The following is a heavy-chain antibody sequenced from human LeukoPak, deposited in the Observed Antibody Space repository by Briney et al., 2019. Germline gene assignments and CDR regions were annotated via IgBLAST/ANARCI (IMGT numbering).Heavy chain of an antibody. D-gene: IGHD6-19*01. J-gene: IGHJ4*02. CDR2: ISWNSGSI. V-gene: IGHV3-9*01. CDR1: GFTFDDYA. Sequence: PGGSLRLSCAASGFTFDDYAMHWVRQAPGKGLEWVSGISWNSGSIGYADSVKGRFTISRDNAKNTLYLQMNSLRAEDTAVYYCARRGYNSGSWVIDYWGQGTLVTVSS. CDR3: ARRGYNSGSWVIDY.